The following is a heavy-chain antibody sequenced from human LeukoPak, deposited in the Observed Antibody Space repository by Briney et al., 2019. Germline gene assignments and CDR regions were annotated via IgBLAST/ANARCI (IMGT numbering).Heavy chain of an antibody. D-gene: IGHD3-10*01. Sequence: PGRSLRLSCTGSGFDFGDYAMSWVRQATGKGLEWVGFIRSEAYGATTENAASLKGRFSISRDDSKSIAYLQMNSLKAEDTAVYYCTRTLGYGSGNFYTSFDYWGQGTLVTVSS. CDR1: GFDFGDYA. V-gene: IGHV3-49*04. CDR3: TRTLGYGSGNFYTSFDY. CDR2: IRSEAYGATT. J-gene: IGHJ4*02.